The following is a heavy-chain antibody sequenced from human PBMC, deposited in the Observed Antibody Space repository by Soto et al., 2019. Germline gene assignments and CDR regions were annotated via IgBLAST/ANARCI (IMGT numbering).Heavy chain of an antibody. CDR3: ARVGIAVQYYFDY. D-gene: IGHD6-19*01. V-gene: IGHV4-4*02. Sequence: PSETLSLTCAVSGGSISSSNWWSWVRQPPGKGLEWIGEIYHSGSTNYNPSLKSRVTISVDKSKNQFSLKLSSVTAADTAVYYCARVGIAVQYYFDYWGQGTLVTVSS. J-gene: IGHJ4*02. CDR1: GGSISSSNW. CDR2: IYHSGST.